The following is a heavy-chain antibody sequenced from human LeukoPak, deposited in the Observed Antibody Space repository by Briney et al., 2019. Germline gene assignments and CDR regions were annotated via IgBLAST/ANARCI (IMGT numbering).Heavy chain of an antibody. J-gene: IGHJ4*02. V-gene: IGHV4-34*01. CDR2: INHSGST. Sequence: SETLPLTCAVSGGSFSGYYWSWIRQPPGKGLERIGEINHSGSTNYNPSLKSRVTISVDTSKNQSSLKLSSVTAADTAVYYCARWEGGSYYDFDYWGQGTLVTVSS. CDR3: ARWEGGSYYDFDY. D-gene: IGHD1-26*01. CDR1: GGSFSGYY.